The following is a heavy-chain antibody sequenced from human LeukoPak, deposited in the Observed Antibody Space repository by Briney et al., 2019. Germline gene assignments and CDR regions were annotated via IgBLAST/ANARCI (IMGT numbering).Heavy chain of an antibody. V-gene: IGHV3-23*01. J-gene: IGHJ4*02. CDR2: IFGSGGSP. Sequence: PGGSLRLSCAASGFTFDDCGMSWVRQAPGKGLEWVAGIFGSGGSPHYADPVKGRFTISRDNSRNTVYLQINSLRAEDTAVYYCGKTTVGYSSGQKPAWLVDYWSQGTLVTVSS. D-gene: IGHD5-18*01. CDR1: GFTFDDCG. CDR3: GKTTVGYSSGQKPAWLVDY.